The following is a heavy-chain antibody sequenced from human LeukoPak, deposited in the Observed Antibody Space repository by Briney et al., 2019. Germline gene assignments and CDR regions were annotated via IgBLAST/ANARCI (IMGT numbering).Heavy chain of an antibody. CDR2: INPNSGGT. CDR3: ARDYYGSGSYSNWFDP. Sequence: APVKVSCKASGYTFTGYYMHWVRQAPGQGLEWMGWINPNSGGTNYAQKFQGRVTMTRDTSISTAYMELSRLRSDDTAVYYCARDYYGSGSYSNWFDPWGQGTLVTVSS. D-gene: IGHD3-10*01. V-gene: IGHV1-2*02. CDR1: GYTFTGYY. J-gene: IGHJ5*02.